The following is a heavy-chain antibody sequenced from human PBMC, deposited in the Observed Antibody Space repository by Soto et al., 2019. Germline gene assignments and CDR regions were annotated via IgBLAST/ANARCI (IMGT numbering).Heavy chain of an antibody. CDR2: IYPGDSDT. V-gene: IGHV5-51*01. CDR1: GYSFTSYW. J-gene: IGHJ6*02. D-gene: IGHD2-2*01. CDR3: ARHRNDCSSTSGSTAYYYYYGMDG. Sequence: GESLKISCKGSGYSFTSYWIGWVRQMPGKGLEWMGIIYPGDSDTRYSPSFQGQVTISADKSISTAYLQWSSLKASDTAMYYCARHRNDCSSTSGSTAYYYYYGMDGWGQGTTVNVSS.